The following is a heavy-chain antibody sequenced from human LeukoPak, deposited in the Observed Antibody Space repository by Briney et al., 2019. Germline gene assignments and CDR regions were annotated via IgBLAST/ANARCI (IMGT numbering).Heavy chain of an antibody. CDR3: ARAATRYYYYMDV. D-gene: IGHD1-26*01. J-gene: IGHJ6*03. CDR1: GYTFTSYG. CDR2: INPNSGGT. Sequence: ASVKVSCKASGYTFTSYGISWVRQAPGQGLEWMGWINPNSGGTNYAQKFQGRVTMTRDTSISAAYLELSRLRSDDTAVYYCARAATRYYYYMDVWGKGTTVTISS. V-gene: IGHV1-2*02.